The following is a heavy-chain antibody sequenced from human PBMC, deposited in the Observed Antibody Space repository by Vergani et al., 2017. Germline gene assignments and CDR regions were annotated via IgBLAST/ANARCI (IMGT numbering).Heavy chain of an antibody. CDR3: ARHRGSGGFFPSSYFYGMVV. Sequence: QVQLQESGPGLVKPSETLTLPCDVSDSSIMTNPYWGWFRQSPGKGLEWIGCIHHSGDTHYNSSLKSRVSISIVSSSKFSLSLTSVTAADTAIYHCARHRGSGGFFPSSYFYGMVVWGHGTTVTVSS. CDR1: DSSIMTNPY. D-gene: IGHD3-10*01. V-gene: IGHV4-38-2*01. J-gene: IGHJ6*02. CDR2: IHHSGDT.